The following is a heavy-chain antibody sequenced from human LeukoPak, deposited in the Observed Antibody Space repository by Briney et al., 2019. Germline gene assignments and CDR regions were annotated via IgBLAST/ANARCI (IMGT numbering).Heavy chain of an antibody. CDR1: GGSISSGGYY. V-gene: IGHV4-31*03. D-gene: IGHD2-15*01. CDR3: ARAILDCSGGSCYSQDAFDI. Sequence: SQTLSLTCTVSGGSISSGGYYWSWIHQHPGKGLEWIGYIYYSGSTYYNPSLKSRVTISVDRSKNQFSLKLSSVTAADTAVYYCARAILDCSGGSCYSQDAFDIWGQGTMVTVSS. CDR2: IYYSGST. J-gene: IGHJ3*02.